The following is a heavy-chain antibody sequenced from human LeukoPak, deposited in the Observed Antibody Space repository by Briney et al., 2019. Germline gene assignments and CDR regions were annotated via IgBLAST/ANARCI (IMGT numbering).Heavy chain of an antibody. CDR3: ASSRTWAFDY. Sequence: GGSLRLSCAASGFTFSNYWMSWVRQAPGKGLEWAANIKPDGSEKYYVGSVKGRFTISRDNAKNSLYLQMNSLRAEDTAVYYCASSRTWAFDYWGQGSLVTVSS. CDR1: GFTFSNYW. V-gene: IGHV3-7*01. D-gene: IGHD1-26*01. CDR2: IKPDGSEK. J-gene: IGHJ4*02.